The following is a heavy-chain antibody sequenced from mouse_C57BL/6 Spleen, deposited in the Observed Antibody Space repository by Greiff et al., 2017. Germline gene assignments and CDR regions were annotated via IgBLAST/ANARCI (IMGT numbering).Heavy chain of an antibody. D-gene: IGHD1-1*01. CDR2: IDPEDGDT. CDR3: TTSYYGSRGGLFAY. V-gene: IGHV14-1*01. J-gene: IGHJ3*01. Sequence: EVKLQQSGAELVRPGASVKLSCTASGFNIKDYYMHWVKQRPEQGLEWIGRIDPEDGDTEYAPKFQGKATMTADTSSNTAYLQLSSLTSEDTAVYYCTTSYYGSRGGLFAYWGQGTLVTVSA. CDR1: GFNIKDYY.